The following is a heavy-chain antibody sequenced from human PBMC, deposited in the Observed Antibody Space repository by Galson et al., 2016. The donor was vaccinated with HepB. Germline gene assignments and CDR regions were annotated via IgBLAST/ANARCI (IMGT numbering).Heavy chain of an antibody. CDR2: IQQGGRP. J-gene: IGHJ4*02. CDR1: GSSTGSNNW. D-gene: IGHD6-13*01. CDR3: ARRRGIASSPYYFDY. V-gene: IGHV4/OR15-8*01. Sequence: SETLSLTCAVSGSSTGSNNWWSWVRQTPDKGLEWIGDIQQGGRPNCSSSLNGRVTLSVDKYKNQFSLKMTSVTAADTAVYFCARRRGIASSPYYFDYWGQGILVTVSS.